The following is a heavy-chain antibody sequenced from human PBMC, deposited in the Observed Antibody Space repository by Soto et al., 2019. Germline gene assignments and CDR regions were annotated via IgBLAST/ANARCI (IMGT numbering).Heavy chain of an antibody. D-gene: IGHD2-15*01. J-gene: IGHJ3*02. CDR3: AREVVVVVAATEGSAFDI. CDR1: GGSISSYY. V-gene: IGHV4-59*01. CDR2: IYYSGST. Sequence: QVQLQESGPGLVKPSETLSLTCTVSGGSISSYYWSWIRQPPGKGLEWIGYIYYSGSTNYNPSLTSRVTISVDTSKNQFSLKLSSVTAADTAVYYCAREVVVVVAATEGSAFDIWGQGTMVTVSS.